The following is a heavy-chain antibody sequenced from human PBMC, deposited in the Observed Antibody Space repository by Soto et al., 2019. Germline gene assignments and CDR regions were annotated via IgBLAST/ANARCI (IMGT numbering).Heavy chain of an antibody. CDR3: ARADSYGNHYYYYGMDV. D-gene: IGHD5-18*01. Sequence: SETLSLPCTVSGSSTSRYYWSWSRQPPGKGLELIGYIYYSESTTYSTTRKSRVTISVDTSKNRLSLKLSSVTAADTAVYYCARADSYGNHYYYYGMDVWGQGTTVTVSS. V-gene: IGHV4-59*01. CDR1: GSSTSRYY. CDR2: IYYSEST. J-gene: IGHJ6*02.